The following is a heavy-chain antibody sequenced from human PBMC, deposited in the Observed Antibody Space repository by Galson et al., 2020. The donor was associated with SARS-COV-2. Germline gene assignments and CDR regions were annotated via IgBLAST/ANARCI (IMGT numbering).Heavy chain of an antibody. CDR3: ARLFAHFDSSGYYNYFDY. D-gene: IGHD3-22*01. CDR1: AGSISSTSIF. Sequence: SETLSLTCTVSAGSISSTSIFWGWIRQPPGKGLEWIGNIYYSGSTYYNPSLRSRVTMSVDTSKNQFSLELLSVTAADTAVYYCARLFAHFDSSGYYNYFDYWGQGTLVTVSP. V-gene: IGHV4-39*01. J-gene: IGHJ4*02. CDR2: IYYSGST.